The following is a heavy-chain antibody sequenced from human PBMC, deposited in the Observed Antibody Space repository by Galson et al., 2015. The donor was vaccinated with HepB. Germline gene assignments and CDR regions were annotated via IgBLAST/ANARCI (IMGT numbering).Heavy chain of an antibody. V-gene: IGHV1-24*01. CDR3: SGELNY. CDR2: FDFEDGKR. D-gene: IGHD3-16*01. CDR1: GYTLTELS. Sequence: SVKVSCKVAGYTLTELSMHWVRQAPGKGLEWMGSFDFEDGKRIYAEKFQGRVTMTEDTSTDTAYMELSSLRSEDTAIYYCSGELNYWGQGTLVTVSS. J-gene: IGHJ4*02.